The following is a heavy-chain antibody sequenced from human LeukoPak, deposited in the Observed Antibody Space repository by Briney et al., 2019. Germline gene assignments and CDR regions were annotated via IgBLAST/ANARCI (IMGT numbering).Heavy chain of an antibody. D-gene: IGHD3-16*01. CDR3: ARGGNWFDP. CDR1: GGSISSGSYY. CDR2: IYISEST. V-gene: IGHV4-61*02. Sequence: SETLSLTCTVSGGSISSGSYYWSWIRQPAGKGLEWIGRIYISESTNYNPSLKSRVIISLDTSKNQFSLKLSSVTTADTAVYYCARGGNWFDPWGQGTLVTVSS. J-gene: IGHJ5*02.